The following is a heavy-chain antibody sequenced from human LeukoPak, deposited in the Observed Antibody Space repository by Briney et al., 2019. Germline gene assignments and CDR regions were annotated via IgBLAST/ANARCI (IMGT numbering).Heavy chain of an antibody. D-gene: IGHD4-23*01. CDR3: AREGGDLRWKNRFDF. V-gene: IGHV3-30-3*01. J-gene: IGHJ4*02. CDR2: TSSDGSSK. CDR1: KFTSSTFA. Sequence: PGGSLRLSCAAYKFTSSTFAMHWVRQAPGKGLEWVALTSSDGSSKYYTDSVKGRFTISRDNSKNTLYLQMNSLRAEDTAVYYCAREGGDLRWKNRFDFWGQGTLVTVSS.